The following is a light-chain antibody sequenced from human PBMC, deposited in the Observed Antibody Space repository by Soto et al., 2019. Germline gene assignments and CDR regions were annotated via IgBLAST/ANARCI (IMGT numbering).Light chain of an antibody. CDR3: QEYDTLSA. CDR1: QSISNW. J-gene: IGKJ1*01. Sequence: DIQMTQSPSTLSASVGDRVTITCRASQSISNWLAWYQQKPGKAPKLLIYKASTLESGVPSRFSGSGSGTEFTLIISSLQPDYVATYYCQEYDTLSAFGQGTKVDIK. CDR2: KAS. V-gene: IGKV1-5*03.